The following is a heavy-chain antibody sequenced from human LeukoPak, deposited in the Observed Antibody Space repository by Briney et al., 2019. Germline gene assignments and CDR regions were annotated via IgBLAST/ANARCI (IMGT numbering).Heavy chain of an antibody. D-gene: IGHD1-1*01. CDR3: ASTTPFSSRPYYYYYYMDV. J-gene: IGHJ6*03. CDR1: GGSISSYY. Sequence: SETLSLTCTVSGGSISSYYWSWIRQPAGKGLEWIGRIYTSGSTNYNPSLKSRVTMSVDTSKNQFSLKLSSVTAADTAVYYCASTTPFSSRPYYYYYYMDVWGKGTTVTVSS. V-gene: IGHV4-4*07. CDR2: IYTSGST.